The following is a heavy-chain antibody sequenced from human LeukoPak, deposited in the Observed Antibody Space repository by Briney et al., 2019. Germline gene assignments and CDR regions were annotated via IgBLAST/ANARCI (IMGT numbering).Heavy chain of an antibody. Sequence: GRSLTLSCAAYGSTFSSYSMHWVRHAPGSGIEWEAVISYDGSNNYYADSVNGRFTISRDNSKNPLYLQMNSLRAADTAVYYCARDYGDYHYFDYWGQGTLVTVSS. CDR3: ARDYGDYHYFDY. D-gene: IGHD4-17*01. CDR1: GSTFSSYS. J-gene: IGHJ4*02. CDR2: ISYDGSNN. V-gene: IGHV3-30*01.